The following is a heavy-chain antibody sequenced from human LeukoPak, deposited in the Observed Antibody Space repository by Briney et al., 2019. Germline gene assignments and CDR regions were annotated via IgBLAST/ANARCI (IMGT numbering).Heavy chain of an antibody. CDR2: IYPGDSET. J-gene: IGHJ4*02. CDR1: GYRFSSYW. CDR3: VRALGYCSNGSCYYYDY. V-gene: IGHV5-51*01. D-gene: IGHD2-15*01. Sequence: GESLKISCKGSGYRFSSYWIGWVRQMPGKGLEGMGIIYPGDSETRYSPSFQGQVTISANKSISTAYLQWSSLKASDTAMYYCVRALGYCSNGSCYYYDYWGQGTLVTVSS.